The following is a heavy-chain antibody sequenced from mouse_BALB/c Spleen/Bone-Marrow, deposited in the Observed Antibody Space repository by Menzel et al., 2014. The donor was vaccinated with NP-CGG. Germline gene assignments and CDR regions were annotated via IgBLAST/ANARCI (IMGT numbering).Heavy chain of an antibody. V-gene: IGHV1-9*01. Sequence: VQLQQSGAELMKPGASMKISCKATGYTFSSYWIEWVKQRPGHGLEWIGEILPGSGSTNYNERFKGKATFTADTSSNTAYVQLSSLTSEDSAVYYCARAYYVNYDAMDYWGQGTSFTVSS. CDR1: GYTFSSYW. CDR3: ARAYYVNYDAMDY. D-gene: IGHD2-10*01. J-gene: IGHJ4*01. CDR2: ILPGSGST.